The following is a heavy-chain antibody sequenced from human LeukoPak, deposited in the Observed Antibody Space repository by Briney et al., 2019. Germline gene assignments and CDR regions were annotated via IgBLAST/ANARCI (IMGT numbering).Heavy chain of an antibody. D-gene: IGHD5-24*01. CDR3: ARDNGYNWN. V-gene: IGHV3-7*01. J-gene: IGHJ4*02. CDR1: GFTFSYYR. CDR2: IKQDGSET. Sequence: PGGSLRLSCAASGFTFSYYRMSWVRQAPGKGLEWVANIKQDGSETYYVDSVKGRFTISRDNAKNSLFLQMNSLRAEDTAVYYCARDNGYNWNRGQGTLVTVSS.